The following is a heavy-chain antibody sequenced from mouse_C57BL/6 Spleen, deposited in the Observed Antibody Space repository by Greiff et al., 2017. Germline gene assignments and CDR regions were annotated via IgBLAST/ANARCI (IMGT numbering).Heavy chain of an antibody. D-gene: IGHD3-2*02. V-gene: IGHV1-82*01. CDR1: GYAFSSSW. CDR3: ARRQLRYYAMDY. Sequence: VKLQESGPELVKPGASVKISCKASGYAFSSSWMNWVKQRPGKGLEWIGRIYPGDGDTNYNGKFKGKATLTADKSSSTAYMQLSSLTSEDSAVYFCARRQLRYYAMDYWGQGTSVTVSS. CDR2: IYPGDGDT. J-gene: IGHJ4*01.